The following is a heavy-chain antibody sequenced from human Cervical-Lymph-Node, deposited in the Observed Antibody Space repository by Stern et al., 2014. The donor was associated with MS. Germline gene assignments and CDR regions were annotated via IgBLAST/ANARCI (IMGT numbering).Heavy chain of an antibody. Sequence: VQLVQSGGGVVQPGRSLRLSCAASGFTFSKYGIHWVRQAPGTGLEWLAGISYDGSYKNYADSVRGRFTISRDNPRNTVFLQMNSLRAEDTAVYQCAREYTTSSKVYGMDVWGQGTTVTVSS. CDR2: ISYDGSYK. V-gene: IGHV3-30*19. CDR1: GFTFSKYG. J-gene: IGHJ6*02. CDR3: AREYTTSSKVYGMDV. D-gene: IGHD1-26*01.